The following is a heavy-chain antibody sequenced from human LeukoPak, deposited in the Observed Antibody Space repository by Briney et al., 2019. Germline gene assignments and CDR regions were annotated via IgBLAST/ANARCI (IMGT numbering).Heavy chain of an antibody. Sequence: SETLSLTCAVSGGSFSGYDWSWVRQPPGKGLEWIWEINHSGSTNYNPSLTSRVTISVDTPKNQFSLKLNSVTAADTAVYYCARDGPYSSSGHFDYWGQGTLVTVSS. D-gene: IGHD6-6*01. CDR2: INHSGST. J-gene: IGHJ4*02. CDR3: ARDGPYSSSGHFDY. V-gene: IGHV4-34*01. CDR1: GGSFSGYD.